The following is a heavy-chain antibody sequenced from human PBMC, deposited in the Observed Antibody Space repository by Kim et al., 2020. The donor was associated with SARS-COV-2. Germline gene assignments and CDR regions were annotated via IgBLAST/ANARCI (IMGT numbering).Heavy chain of an antibody. V-gene: IGHV3-23*01. CDR3: AKAPGGDNDSDY. J-gene: IGHJ4*02. CDR2: ISGSGGNT. Sequence: GGSLRLSCAASGFTFSSYAMSWVRQAPGKGLEWVSTISGSGGNTYYADSVKGRFTVSRDNSKNTLYLQMNSLRAEDTAVYYCAKAPGGDNDSDYWGQGALVTVSP. D-gene: IGHD1-1*01. CDR1: GFTFSSYA.